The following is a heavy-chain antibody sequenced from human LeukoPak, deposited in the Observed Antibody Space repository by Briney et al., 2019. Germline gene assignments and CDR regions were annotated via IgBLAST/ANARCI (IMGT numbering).Heavy chain of an antibody. CDR3: ARYGVATIGSHAFDI. J-gene: IGHJ3*02. CDR1: IGSISSSKW. V-gene: IGHV4-4*02. CDR2: IYLYGTT. Sequence: SETLSLTCPVSIGSISSSKWWSWVRQSPVKGLEWIGEIYLYGTTNYNPSFTSRVTMSVDRSRNQFSLKLSSVTAADTAVYYCARYGVATIGSHAFDIWGQGAMVTVSS. D-gene: IGHD5-12*01.